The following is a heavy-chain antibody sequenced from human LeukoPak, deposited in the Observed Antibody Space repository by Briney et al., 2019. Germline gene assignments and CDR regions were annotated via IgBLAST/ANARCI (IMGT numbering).Heavy chain of an antibody. CDR1: GGSLSGYY. D-gene: IGHD4-11*01. Sequence: SETLSLTCAVSGGSLSGYYWSWIRQPPGKGLEWIGYIYYSGSTNYNPSLKSRLTISVDTSKNQFSLKMSSVTAADTAVYYCARVRGNYCPDYWGQGTLVTVSS. CDR3: ARVRGNYCPDY. J-gene: IGHJ4*02. V-gene: IGHV4-59*01. CDR2: IYYSGST.